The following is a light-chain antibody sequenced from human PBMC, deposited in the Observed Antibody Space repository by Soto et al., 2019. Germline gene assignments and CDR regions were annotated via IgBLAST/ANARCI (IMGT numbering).Light chain of an antibody. CDR2: NNN. CDR3: AAWDDSLNGVL. J-gene: IGLJ2*01. V-gene: IGLV1-44*01. Sequence: QSVLTQPPSASGTPGQRVTISCSGSSSNIGSNTVHWYQQLPGTAPKLLIYNNNQRPSGVPDRFSASKSGTSASLAISGLQSEDEADYFCAAWDDSLNGVLFGGGTKLTV. CDR1: SSNIGSNT.